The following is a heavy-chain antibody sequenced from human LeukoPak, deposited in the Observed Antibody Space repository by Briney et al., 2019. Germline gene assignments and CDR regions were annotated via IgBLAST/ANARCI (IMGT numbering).Heavy chain of an antibody. Sequence: GASVKVSCKASGYTFTGYYMHWVRQAPGQGLEWMVWINPNSGGTNYAQKFQGRVTMTRDTSTSTVYMELSSLRSEDTAVYYCARGRGELLDYWGQGTLVTVSS. CDR1: GYTFTGYY. D-gene: IGHD3-10*01. J-gene: IGHJ4*02. V-gene: IGHV1-2*02. CDR3: ARGRGELLDY. CDR2: INPNSGGT.